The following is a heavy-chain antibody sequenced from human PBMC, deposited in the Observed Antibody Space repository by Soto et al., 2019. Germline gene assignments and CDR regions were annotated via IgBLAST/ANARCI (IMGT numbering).Heavy chain of an antibody. Sequence: EVQLLESGGGLVQPGGSLRLSCAASGFTFSSYAMSWVRQAPGKGLEWVSAISGSGGSTYYEDSAKGRFTISRDNSKNTLDVQMNRLRAENTAVYYCAKMGGYCSGGSCNEGGYWGQGTLVTVSS. D-gene: IGHD2-15*01. J-gene: IGHJ4*02. CDR3: AKMGGYCSGGSCNEGGY. CDR1: GFTFSSYA. CDR2: ISGSGGST. V-gene: IGHV3-23*01.